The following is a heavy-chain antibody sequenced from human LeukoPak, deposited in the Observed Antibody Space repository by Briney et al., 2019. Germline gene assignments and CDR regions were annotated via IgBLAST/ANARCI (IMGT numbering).Heavy chain of an antibody. CDR2: FDPEDGEA. Sequence: ASVTVSCTVSGYTLTELSMHWVRQAPGKGLEWMGGFDPEDGEAIYAQKFQGRVTMTEDTSTDTAYMELSSLRSEDTAVYYCATGGAYCGGDCYSFDYWGQGTLVTVSS. J-gene: IGHJ4*02. D-gene: IGHD2-21*02. CDR1: GYTLTELS. V-gene: IGHV1-24*01. CDR3: ATGGAYCGGDCYSFDY.